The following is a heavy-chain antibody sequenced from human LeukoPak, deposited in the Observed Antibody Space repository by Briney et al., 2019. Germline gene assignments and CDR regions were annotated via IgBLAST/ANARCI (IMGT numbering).Heavy chain of an antibody. J-gene: IGHJ4*02. Sequence: GGSLRLSCAASGFTFSSYWMSWVHQAPGKGLEWVANIKRDGSDKYYVGSVEGRFTISRDNAKNSLYLQMSSLRAEDTAIYYCARALYNRGWYPDYFDSWGQGTLVTVSS. CDR1: GFTFSSYW. D-gene: IGHD6-19*01. V-gene: IGHV3-7*01. CDR3: ARALYNRGWYPDYFDS. CDR2: IKRDGSDK.